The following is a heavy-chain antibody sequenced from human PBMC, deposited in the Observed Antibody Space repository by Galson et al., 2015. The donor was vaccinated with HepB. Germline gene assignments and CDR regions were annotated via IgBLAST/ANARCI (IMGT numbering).Heavy chain of an antibody. J-gene: IGHJ4*02. D-gene: IGHD1-26*01. CDR3: ARDLFLVSWEPYPPDY. CDR2: ISSSSSTI. V-gene: IGHV3-48*04. Sequence: SLRLSCAASGFTFSSYSMNWVRQAPGKGLEWVSYISSSSSTIYYADSVKGRFTISRDNAKNSLYLQMNSLRAEDTAVYYCARDLFLVSWEPYPPDYWGQGTLVTVSS. CDR1: GFTFSSYS.